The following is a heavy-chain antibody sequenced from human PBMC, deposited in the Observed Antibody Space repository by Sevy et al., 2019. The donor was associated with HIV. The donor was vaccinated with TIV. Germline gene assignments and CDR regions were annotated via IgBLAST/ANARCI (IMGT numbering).Heavy chain of an antibody. CDR1: GYSISSGYY. V-gene: IGHV4-38-2*02. CDR3: ARDRVGATTSGFYYYGMDV. Sequence: SETLSLTCAVSGYSISSGYYWGWIQQPPGKGLEWIGSIYHSGSTYYNPSLKSRVTISVDTSKNQFSLKLSSVTAADTAVYYCARDRVGATTSGFYYYGMDVWGQGTTVTVSS. CDR2: IYHSGST. D-gene: IGHD1-26*01. J-gene: IGHJ6*02.